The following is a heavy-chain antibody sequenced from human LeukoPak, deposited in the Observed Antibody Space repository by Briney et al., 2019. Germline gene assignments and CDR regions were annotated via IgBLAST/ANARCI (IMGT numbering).Heavy chain of an antibody. CDR3: ARHKPPVYYYDY. CDR2: IYYSGST. Sequence: SETLSLTCAVYGGSFSGYYWSWIRQPPGKGLEWIGYIYYSGSTNYNPSLKSRVTISVDTSKNQFSLKLSSVTAADTAVYYCARHKPPVYYYDYWGQGTLVTVSS. CDR1: GGSFSGYY. V-gene: IGHV4-59*08. D-gene: IGHD2-8*01. J-gene: IGHJ4*02.